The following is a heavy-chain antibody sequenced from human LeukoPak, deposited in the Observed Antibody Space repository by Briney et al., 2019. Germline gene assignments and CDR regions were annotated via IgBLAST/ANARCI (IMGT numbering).Heavy chain of an antibody. Sequence: SETLSLTYTVSGGSISSYYWSWIRQPPGKGLEWIGYIYYSGSTNYNPSLKSRVTISVDTSKNQFSLKLSSVTAADTAVYYCASSRWYYYMDVWGKETTVTVSS. CDR3: ASSRWYYYMDV. V-gene: IGHV4-59*01. D-gene: IGHD2-15*01. CDR2: IYYSGST. J-gene: IGHJ6*03. CDR1: GGSISSYY.